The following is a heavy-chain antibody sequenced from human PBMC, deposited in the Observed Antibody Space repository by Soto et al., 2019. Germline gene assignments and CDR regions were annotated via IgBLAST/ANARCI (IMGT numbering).Heavy chain of an antibody. CDR1: GGSISMSSYY. CDR3: ARRLYYDSSGFEGGGTDF. V-gene: IGHV4-39*01. D-gene: IGHD3-22*01. J-gene: IGHJ6*02. CDR2: IYYSGST. Sequence: SDTLSLTCTVSGGSISMSSYYWGWIRQPPGKGLEWIGSIYYSGSTYYNPSLESRVTISVDTSKNQFSLKLSSVTAADTAVYYCARRLYYDSSGFEGGGTDFWGQGPTVTVSS.